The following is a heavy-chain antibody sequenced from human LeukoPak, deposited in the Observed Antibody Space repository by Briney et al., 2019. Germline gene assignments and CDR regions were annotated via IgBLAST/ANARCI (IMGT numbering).Heavy chain of an antibody. Sequence: PSETLSLTCTVSGGSISSSSYYWGWIRQPPGKGLEWIGSIYYSGSTYYNPSLKSRVTISVDTSKNQFSLKLSSVTAADTAVYYCARSWVHSSVGYWGQGTLVTVSS. J-gene: IGHJ4*02. CDR1: GGSISSSSYY. CDR3: ARSWVHSSVGY. D-gene: IGHD3-22*01. V-gene: IGHV4-39*01. CDR2: IYYSGST.